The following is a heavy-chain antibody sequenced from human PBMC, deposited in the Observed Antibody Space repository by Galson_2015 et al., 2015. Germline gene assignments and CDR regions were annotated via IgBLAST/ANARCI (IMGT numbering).Heavy chain of an antibody. CDR2: IWYDGSNK. D-gene: IGHD3-16*01. J-gene: IGHJ3*02. CDR1: GFTFSSYG. Sequence: SLRLSCAASGFTFSSYGMHWVRQAPGKGLEWVAVIWYDGSNKYYADSVKGRFTISRDNSKNTLYLQMNSLRAEDTAVYYCAREMVYDYIWGSEGTGAFDIWGQGTMVTVSS. V-gene: IGHV3-33*01. CDR3: AREMVYDYIWGSEGTGAFDI.